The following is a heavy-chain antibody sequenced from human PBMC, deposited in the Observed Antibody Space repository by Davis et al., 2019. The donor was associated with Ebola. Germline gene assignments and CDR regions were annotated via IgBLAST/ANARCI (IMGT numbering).Heavy chain of an antibody. V-gene: IGHV3-74*01. Sequence: GESLKISCAASGFTFDSYWMHWVRQAPGKGLVWVSRINYDGSATAYANSVKGRFTISRDNAKNTLYLHMNSLRAEDTAVYFCGRDYGAPAYWGQGTLVTVSS. CDR2: INYDGSAT. J-gene: IGHJ4*02. CDR3: GRDYGAPAY. CDR1: GFTFDSYW. D-gene: IGHD4-17*01.